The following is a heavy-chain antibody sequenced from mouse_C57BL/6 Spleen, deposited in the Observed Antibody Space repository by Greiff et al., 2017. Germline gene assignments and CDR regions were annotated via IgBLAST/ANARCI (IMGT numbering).Heavy chain of an antibody. D-gene: IGHD1-1*01. CDR1: GYTFTSYW. V-gene: IGHV1-69*01. CDR2: IDPSDSYT. CDR3: ARCLYGSTFYFDY. J-gene: IGHJ2*01. Sequence: VQLQQPGAELVMPGASVKLSCKASGYTFTSYWMHWVKQRPGQGLEWIGEIDPSDSYTNYNQKFKGKSTLTVDKSSSTAYMQLSSLTSEDSAVYYCARCLYGSTFYFDYWGQGTTLTVSS.